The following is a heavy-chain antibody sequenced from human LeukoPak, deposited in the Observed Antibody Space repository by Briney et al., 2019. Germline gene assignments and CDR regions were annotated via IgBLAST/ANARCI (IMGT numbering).Heavy chain of an antibody. CDR3: ARRGSYSGGFDY. Sequence: SETLSLTCSVSAGSISNSSYYWNWIRQPPGKRLAWIGHTYYSASTNYTPSLKRRVTIPLDTSKNQFALKLSSVTAADTAMYYCARRGSYSGGFDYWGQGTLVTVSS. CDR1: AGSISNSSYY. D-gene: IGHD1-26*01. V-gene: IGHV4-61*05. J-gene: IGHJ4*02. CDR2: TYYSAST.